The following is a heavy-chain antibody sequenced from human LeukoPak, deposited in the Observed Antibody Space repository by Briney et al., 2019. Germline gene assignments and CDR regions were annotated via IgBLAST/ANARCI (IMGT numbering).Heavy chain of an antibody. J-gene: IGHJ4*02. V-gene: IGHV4-39*01. CDR3: ARLSKGQYFDWIFDY. Sequence: PSETLSLTCIVSGASISSSTYFWGWIRQPPGKGLEWIGNIYYSGSTSYNPSLRSPVTMSVDTSKNQFSLNLSSVTAADTAVYYCARLSKGQYFDWIFDYWGQGTLVTVSS. CDR1: GASISSSTYF. D-gene: IGHD3-9*01. CDR2: IYYSGST.